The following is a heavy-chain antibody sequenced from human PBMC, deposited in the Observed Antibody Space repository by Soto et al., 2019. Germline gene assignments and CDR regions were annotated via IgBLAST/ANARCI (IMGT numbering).Heavy chain of an antibody. CDR2: IYYSGST. V-gene: IGHV4-39*01. D-gene: IGHD6-6*01. Sequence: SETLSLTCTVSGGSISSSSYYWGWIRQPPGKGLEWIGSIYYSGSTYYNPSLKSRVTISVDTSKNQFSLKLSSVTAADTAVYYCARQGGGVIAARPSDFDYWGQGTLVTVSS. CDR3: ARQGGGVIAARPSDFDY. J-gene: IGHJ4*02. CDR1: GGSISSSSYY.